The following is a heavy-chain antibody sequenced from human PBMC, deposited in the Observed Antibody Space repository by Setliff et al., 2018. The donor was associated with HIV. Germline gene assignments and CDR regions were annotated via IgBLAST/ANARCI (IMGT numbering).Heavy chain of an antibody. CDR1: GFTFPDHW. CDR3: ARHRVGYSGGTCYSTSAFDY. D-gene: IGHD2-15*01. V-gene: IGHV5-51*01. J-gene: IGHJ4*02. CDR2: IYPGDSST. Sequence: GESLKISCQTSGFTFPDHWIAWVRQLPGKGLEWMGIIYPGDSSTKYSPSFQGQVTISVDKSINTAYLSWSTLKTSDTAMYYCARHRVGYSGGTCYSTSAFDYWGQGTLVTVSS.